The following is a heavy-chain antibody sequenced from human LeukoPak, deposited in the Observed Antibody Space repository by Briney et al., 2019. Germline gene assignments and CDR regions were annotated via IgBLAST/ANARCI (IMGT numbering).Heavy chain of an antibody. CDR1: GFTFKNAG. V-gene: IGHV3-15*01. CDR2: IKSKIDGGTA. Sequence: GGSLRLSCAAPGFTFKNAGMDWSRKAPGKGREWVGRIKSKIDGGTADYAAPVKGRFSISRDDSKNTLYLQMNSLKTEDTAVYYCATGGDASFDIWGQGTMVTVSS. J-gene: IGHJ3*02. CDR3: ATGGDASFDI.